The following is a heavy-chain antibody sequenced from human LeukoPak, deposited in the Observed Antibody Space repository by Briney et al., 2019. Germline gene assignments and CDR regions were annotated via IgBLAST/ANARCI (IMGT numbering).Heavy chain of an antibody. CDR3: ARVLKGVRSWTRFDYYYMDV. Sequence: HRASVKVSCKASGGTFSSYAISWVRQAPGQGLEWMGGIIPIFGTANYAQKFQGRVTITTDESTSTAYMELSSLRSEDTAVYYCARVLKGVRSWTRFDYYYMDVWGKGTTVTVSS. D-gene: IGHD6-13*01. V-gene: IGHV1-69*05. CDR2: IIPIFGTA. J-gene: IGHJ6*03. CDR1: GGTFSSYA.